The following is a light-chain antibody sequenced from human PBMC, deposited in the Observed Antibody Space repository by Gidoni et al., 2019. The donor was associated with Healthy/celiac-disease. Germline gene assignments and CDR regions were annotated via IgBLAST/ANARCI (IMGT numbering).Light chain of an antibody. CDR2: AAS. Sequence: DIQMTQSPSSLSASVGDRVTITCRASQGISNYLAWYQQKPGKVPKLLIYAASTLQSGVPSRFSVSRSGTDFPLPICSLQPEDVATYYCQKYNSAPWTFGQGTKVEIK. CDR3: QKYNSAPWT. J-gene: IGKJ1*01. V-gene: IGKV1-27*01. CDR1: QGISNY.